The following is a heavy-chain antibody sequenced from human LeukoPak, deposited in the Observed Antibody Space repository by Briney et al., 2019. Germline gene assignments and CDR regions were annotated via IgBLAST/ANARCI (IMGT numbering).Heavy chain of an antibody. D-gene: IGHD3-16*01. CDR3: ARGGGLDV. CDR2: INSDGSEG. CDR1: GFTFSGFW. Sequence: GGSLRLSCAVSGFTFSGFWMSWSRQAPGKGLEWVASINSDGSEGYYADVVKGRFTISRDNAKNSLYLQMSNLRAEDTAVYFCARGGGLDVWGQGATVTVSS. J-gene: IGHJ6*02. V-gene: IGHV3-7*03.